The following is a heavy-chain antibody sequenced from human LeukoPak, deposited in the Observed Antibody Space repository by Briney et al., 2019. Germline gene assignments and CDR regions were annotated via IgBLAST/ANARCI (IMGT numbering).Heavy chain of an antibody. D-gene: IGHD2-15*01. V-gene: IGHV3-23*01. CDR1: GFTFSFYA. CDR3: AKVRDIYCSGGTCFYFDY. Sequence: GGSLRLSCAASGFTFSFYAMSWVRQAPGKGLEWVSAISGSGGTTYYPDSVKGRFTISRDNSKNTLYLQLNSLRAEDTAVYYCAKVRDIYCSGGTCFYFDYWGQGTLVTVSS. CDR2: ISGSGGTT. J-gene: IGHJ4*02.